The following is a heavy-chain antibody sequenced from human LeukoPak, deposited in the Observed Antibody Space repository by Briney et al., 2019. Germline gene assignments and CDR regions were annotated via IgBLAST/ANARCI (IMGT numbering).Heavy chain of an antibody. CDR2: ISSSSSTI. J-gene: IGHJ3*02. CDR3: ARGRPKSSYTFDI. V-gene: IGHV3-48*01. CDR1: GFTFSSYT. Sequence: GGSLRLSCAASGFTFSSYTMNWVRQAPGKGLEWVSYISSSSSTIYYADSVKGRFTISRDNAKNSLYLQMNSLRAEDTAVYYCARGRPKSSYTFDIWGQGTMVTVSS. D-gene: IGHD3-22*01.